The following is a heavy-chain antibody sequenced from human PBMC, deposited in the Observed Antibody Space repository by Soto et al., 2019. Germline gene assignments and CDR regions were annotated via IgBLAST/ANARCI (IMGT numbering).Heavy chain of an antibody. V-gene: IGHV1-46*01. CDR3: ARGGEFWSGYYYYYYGMDV. CDR2: INPSGGST. CDR1: GYTFTSYY. J-gene: IGHJ6*02. D-gene: IGHD3-3*01. Sequence: ALVKVSCKASGYTFTSYYMHWVRQAPGQGLEWMGIINPSGGSTSYAQKFQGRVTMTRDTSTSTVYMELSSLRSEDTAVYYCARGGEFWSGYYYYYYGMDVWGQGTTVTVSS.